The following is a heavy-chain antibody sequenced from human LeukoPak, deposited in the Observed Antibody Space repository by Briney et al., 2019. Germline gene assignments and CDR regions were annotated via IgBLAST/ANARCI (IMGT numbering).Heavy chain of an antibody. CDR3: ARSMRGAYYYDSSGSFDI. CDR1: GFTFSSYA. Sequence: GGSLRLSCAASGFTFSSYAMHWVRQAPGKGLEYVSAISSNGGSTYYANSVKGRFTISRDNSKNRLYLQMGSLRAEDMAVYYCARSMRGAYYYDSSGSFDIWGQGTMVTVSS. J-gene: IGHJ3*02. V-gene: IGHV3-64*01. CDR2: ISSNGGST. D-gene: IGHD3-22*01.